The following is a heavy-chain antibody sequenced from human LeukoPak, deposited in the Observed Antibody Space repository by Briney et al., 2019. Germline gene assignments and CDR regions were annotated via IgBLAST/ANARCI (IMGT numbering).Heavy chain of an antibody. CDR3: ASGFSLLWFGELPSGNYYYYGMDV. CDR1: GYTFTSYG. V-gene: IGHV1-18*01. CDR2: ISAYNGNT. J-gene: IGHJ6*02. D-gene: IGHD3-10*01. Sequence: ASVKVSCKASGYTFTSYGISWVRQAPGQGLEWMGWISAYNGNTNYAQKLQGRVTMTTDTSTSTAYMELRSLRSDDTAVYYCASGFSLLWFGELPSGNYYYYGMDVWGQGTTVTVSS.